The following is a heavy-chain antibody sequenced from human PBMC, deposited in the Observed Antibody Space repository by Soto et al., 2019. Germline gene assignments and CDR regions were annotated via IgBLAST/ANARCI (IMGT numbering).Heavy chain of an antibody. V-gene: IGHV3-23*01. CDR2: ISGSGGST. J-gene: IGHJ6*02. Sequence: EVQLLESGGGLVQPGGSLRLSCAASGFTFSSYAMSWVRQAPGKGLEWVSAISGSGGSTYYADSVKGRFTISRDNPKNTLYLQMNGQRAEDTAVYYCAKARVGATPGGGYYYYGMDVWGQGTTVTVSS. D-gene: IGHD1-26*01. CDR3: AKARVGATPGGGYYYYGMDV. CDR1: GFTFSSYA.